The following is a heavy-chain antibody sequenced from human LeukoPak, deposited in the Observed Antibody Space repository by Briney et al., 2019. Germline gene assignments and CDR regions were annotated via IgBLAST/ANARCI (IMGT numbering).Heavy chain of an antibody. V-gene: IGHV3-21*01. CDR3: ARDFFGDCPGD. CDR2: ISSSSSYI. D-gene: IGHD2-21*02. Sequence: GGSLRLSCAASGFTFSSYSMNWVRQAPGKGLEWVSSISSSSSYIYYADSVKARFTISRDNAKNSLYLQMNSLRAEDTAVYYCARDFFGDCPGDWGQGTLVTVSS. CDR1: GFTFSSYS. J-gene: IGHJ4*02.